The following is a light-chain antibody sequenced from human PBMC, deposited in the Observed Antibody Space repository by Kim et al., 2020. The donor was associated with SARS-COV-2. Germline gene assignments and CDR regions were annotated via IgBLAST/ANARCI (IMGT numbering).Light chain of an antibody. CDR3: QAWDSSTVV. J-gene: IGLJ2*01. CDR2: QDN. V-gene: IGLV3-1*01. Sequence: SVSPAQTASITCSGDYLGVKYACWYQQKPRQTPVLVIYQDNKRPSGIPERFSGSTSGNTATLTISGTQAMDEADYYCQAWDSSTVVFGGGTQLTVL. CDR1: YLGVKY.